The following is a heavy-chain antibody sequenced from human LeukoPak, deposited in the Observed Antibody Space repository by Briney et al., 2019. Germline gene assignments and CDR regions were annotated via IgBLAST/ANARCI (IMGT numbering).Heavy chain of an antibody. Sequence: GGSLRLSCAASGFTFSSYVMHWVRQAPGKGLEWVAIISYDGGNEYYADSVKGRFTISRDNAQNSLYLQMNSLRVEDTAVYFCARDHGGSYSYWGQGTLVTVSS. CDR2: ISYDGGNE. V-gene: IGHV3-30*04. D-gene: IGHD3-10*01. CDR1: GFTFSSYV. J-gene: IGHJ4*02. CDR3: ARDHGGSYSY.